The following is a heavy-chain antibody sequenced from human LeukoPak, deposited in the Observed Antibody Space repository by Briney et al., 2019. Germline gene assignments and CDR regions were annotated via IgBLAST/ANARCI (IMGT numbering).Heavy chain of an antibody. CDR3: ARPYYDSSGYIMAMFDAFDI. J-gene: IGHJ3*02. Sequence: PGRSLRLSCAASGFTVGSNFMGWVRQAPGKGLEWVSAISGSGGSTYYADSVKGRFTISRDNSKNTLYLQMNSLRAEDTAVYYCARPYYDSSGYIMAMFDAFDIWGQGTMVTVSS. D-gene: IGHD3-22*01. CDR1: GFTVGSNF. V-gene: IGHV3-23*01. CDR2: ISGSGGST.